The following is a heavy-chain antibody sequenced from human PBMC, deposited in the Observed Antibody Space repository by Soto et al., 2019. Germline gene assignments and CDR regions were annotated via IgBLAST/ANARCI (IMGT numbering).Heavy chain of an antibody. J-gene: IGHJ6*03. CDR2: INHSGST. D-gene: IGHD6-25*01. Sequence: SETLSLTCAVYGGSFSGYYWSWIRQPPGKGLEWIGEINHSGSTNYNPSLKSRVTISVDTSKNQFSLKLSSVTAADTAVYYCARGGGIAATEPQDYYYMDVWGKGTTVTVSS. CDR3: ARGGGIAATEPQDYYYMDV. V-gene: IGHV4-34*01. CDR1: GGSFSGYY.